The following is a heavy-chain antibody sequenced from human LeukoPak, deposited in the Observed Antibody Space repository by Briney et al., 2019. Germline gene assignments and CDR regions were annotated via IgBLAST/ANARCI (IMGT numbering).Heavy chain of an antibody. CDR2: TYYRSKWYN. CDR3: ARDQRDSSSWYFYYGMDV. V-gene: IGHV6-1*01. CDR1: GDSVSSNSAA. D-gene: IGHD6-13*01. J-gene: IGHJ6*02. Sequence: SQTLSLTCAISGDSVSSNSAAWNWIRQSPSRCLEWLGRTYYRSKWYNDYAVSVKSRITINPDTSKNQFSLQLNSVTPEDTAVYYCARDQRDSSSWYFYYGMDVWGQGTTVTVSS.